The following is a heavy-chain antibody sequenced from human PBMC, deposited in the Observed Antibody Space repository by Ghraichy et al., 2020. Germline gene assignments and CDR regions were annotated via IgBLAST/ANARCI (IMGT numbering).Heavy chain of an antibody. D-gene: IGHD4-23*01. CDR2: SYYSGST. CDR3: ARAVGGRDWYVDL. J-gene: IGHJ2*01. V-gene: IGHV4-61*01. CDR1: GGSVSTENYY. Sequence: SETLSLTCTVSGGSVSTENYYWSWIRQPPGKRLEWIGYSYYSGSTTYNPSLRSRVTISVDTSKNQFSLKLSSVTAADTAVYYCARAVGGRDWYVDLWGRGSLVIVSS.